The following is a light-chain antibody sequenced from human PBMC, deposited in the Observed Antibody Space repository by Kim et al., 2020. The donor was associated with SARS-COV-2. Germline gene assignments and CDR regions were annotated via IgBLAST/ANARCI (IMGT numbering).Light chain of an antibody. J-gene: IGKJ1*01. CDR3: QQYGSSPQT. CDR2: GAS. Sequence: LSPGEKDTLSCSASQSVSGSSLAWYQQKPGQAPRLLIYGASSWAPGIPDRFSGSGSGTDFTLTISRVEPEDFAVYYCQQYGSSPQTFGQGTKLEI. V-gene: IGKV3-20*01. CDR1: QSVSGSS.